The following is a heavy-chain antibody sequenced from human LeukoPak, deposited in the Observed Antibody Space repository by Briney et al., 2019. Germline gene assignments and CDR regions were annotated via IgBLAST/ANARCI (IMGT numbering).Heavy chain of an antibody. CDR3: ARDVSSGWLYYFDY. J-gene: IGHJ4*02. CDR1: GFTFSSYE. CDR2: ISSSGSTI. Sequence: GGSLRLSCAASGFTFSSYEMNWVRQAPGKGLEWVSYISSSGSTIYYADSVKGRFTISRDNAKNSLYLQMNSLRAEDTAVYYCARDVSSGWLYYFDYWGQGTLVTVSS. V-gene: IGHV3-48*03. D-gene: IGHD6-19*01.